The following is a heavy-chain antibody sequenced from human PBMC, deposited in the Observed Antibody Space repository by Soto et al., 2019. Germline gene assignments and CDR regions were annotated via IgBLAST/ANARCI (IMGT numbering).Heavy chain of an antibody. CDR3: ARDCTNGVCYDAFDI. D-gene: IGHD2-8*01. J-gene: IGHJ3*02. CDR1: GFTFSSYW. V-gene: IGHV3-74*01. Sequence: GGSLRLSCAASGFTFSSYWMHWVRQAPGKGLVWVSRINSDGSSTSYADSVKGRFTISRDNAKNTLDLQMNSLRAEDTAVYYCARDCTNGVCYDAFDIWGQGTMVTVSS. CDR2: INSDGSST.